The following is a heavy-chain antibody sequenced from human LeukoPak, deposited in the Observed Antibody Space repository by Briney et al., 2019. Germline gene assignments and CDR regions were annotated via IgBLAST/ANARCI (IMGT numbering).Heavy chain of an antibody. CDR3: ARGRGSSRYFDWPRGANAFDI. D-gene: IGHD3-9*01. J-gene: IGHJ3*02. CDR1: GGSFSGYY. V-gene: IGHV4-34*01. CDR2: INHSGST. Sequence: PSETLSLTCAVYGGSFSGYYWSWIRQPPGKGLEWIGEINHSGSTNYNPSLKSRVTISVDTSKNQFSLKLNSVTAADTAVYYCARGRGSSRYFDWPRGANAFDIWGQGTMVTVSS.